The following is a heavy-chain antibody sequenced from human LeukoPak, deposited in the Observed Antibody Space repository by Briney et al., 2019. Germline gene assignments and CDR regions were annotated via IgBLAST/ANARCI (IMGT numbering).Heavy chain of an antibody. CDR2: ISSSSSYI. D-gene: IGHD2-2*02. V-gene: IGHV3-21*01. CDR3: ARGGCSSTSCYTEH. Sequence: GGSLRLSCAASGFTFSNYWMSWVRQAPGKGLEWVSSISSSSSYIYYADSVKGRFTISRDNAKNSLYLQMNSLRAEDTAVYYCARGGCSSTSCYTEHWGQGTLVTVSS. CDR1: GFTFSNYW. J-gene: IGHJ1*01.